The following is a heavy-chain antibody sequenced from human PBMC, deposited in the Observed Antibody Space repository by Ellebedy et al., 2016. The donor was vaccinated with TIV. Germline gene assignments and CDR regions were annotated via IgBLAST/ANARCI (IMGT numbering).Heavy chain of an antibody. J-gene: IGHJ4*02. CDR3: AKPPAHTLTGWGLDY. Sequence: GESLKISXAASGFTFSSYAMTWVRQAPRKGLEWVSAISGSGGSTYYADSVKGRFTISRDNSKNTLYLQMNSLRAEDTAVYYCAKPPAHTLTGWGLDYWGQGTLVTVSS. D-gene: IGHD3-9*01. CDR2: ISGSGGST. CDR1: GFTFSSYA. V-gene: IGHV3-23*01.